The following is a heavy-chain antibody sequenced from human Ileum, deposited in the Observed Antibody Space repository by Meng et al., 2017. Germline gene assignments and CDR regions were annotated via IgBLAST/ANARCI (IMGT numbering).Heavy chain of an antibody. CDR2: ITTDGDSA. CDR3: AKRSCSGGSCYTFFDY. CDR1: GFTFSDYA. D-gene: IGHD2-15*01. J-gene: IGHJ4*02. V-gene: IGHV3-23*01. Sequence: GGSLRLSCAASGFTFSDYALSWVRQAPGRGLEWVSGITTDGDSAFYEDSVKGRLTISRDNSKNMLFLQMNSLRVEDTALYYCAKRSCSGGSCYTFFDYWGQGTLVTVSS.